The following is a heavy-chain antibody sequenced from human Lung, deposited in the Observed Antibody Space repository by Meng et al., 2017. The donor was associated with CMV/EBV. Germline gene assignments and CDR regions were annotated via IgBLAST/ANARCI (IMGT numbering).Heavy chain of an antibody. D-gene: IGHD2-15*01. CDR1: GGSISSSSYY. V-gene: IGHV4-39*01. CDR3: ARILKRLGLDY. J-gene: IGHJ4*02. Sequence: SETLSLICTVSGGSISSSSYYWGWLRQPPGKGLEWIGSIYYSGYTYYNPSLKSRVSISVDTSKNQFSLKMSSVTAADTAVYYCARILKRLGLDYWGQGSLVTVSS. CDR2: IYYSGYT.